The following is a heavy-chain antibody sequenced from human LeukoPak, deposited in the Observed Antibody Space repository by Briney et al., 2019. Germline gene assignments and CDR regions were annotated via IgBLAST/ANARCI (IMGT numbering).Heavy chain of an antibody. CDR1: GGSISSYY. J-gene: IGHJ4*02. V-gene: IGHV4-59*08. CDR2: IYYSGST. D-gene: IGHD5-18*01. Sequence: SETLSLTCTVSGGSISSYYWSWIRLPPGKGLEWIGYIYYSGSTNYNPSLKSRVTISVDTSKNQFSLKLSSVTAADTAVYYCARTDTAMVPFDYWGQGTLVTVSS. CDR3: ARTDTAMVPFDY.